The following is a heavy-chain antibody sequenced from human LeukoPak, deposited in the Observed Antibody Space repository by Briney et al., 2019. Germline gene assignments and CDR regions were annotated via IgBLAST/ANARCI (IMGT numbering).Heavy chain of an antibody. Sequence: TGGSLRLSCAASGFTFDDYAMHWVRQAPGKGLEWVSGISWNSGSIGYADPVKGRFTISRDNAKNSLYLQMNSLRAEDTAVYYCARDLWKMATYQGAFDIWGQGTMVTVSS. D-gene: IGHD5-24*01. CDR2: ISWNSGSI. CDR1: GFTFDDYA. CDR3: ARDLWKMATYQGAFDI. J-gene: IGHJ3*02. V-gene: IGHV3-9*01.